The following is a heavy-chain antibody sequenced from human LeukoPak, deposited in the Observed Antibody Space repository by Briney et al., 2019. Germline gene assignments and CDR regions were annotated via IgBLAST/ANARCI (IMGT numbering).Heavy chain of an antibody. CDR2: SRISDDST. Sequence: GGSLRLSCVASRFTFSRHTTHAMRWVRQAPGKGLEWVSSSRISDDSTFYADSVKGRFTISRDSSMNTVYLQMNSLRAEDTAIYYCASDSSLSEAGLRYWHFDLWGRGSLVTVSS. CDR1: RFTFSRHTTHA. CDR3: ASDSSLSEAGLRYWHFDL. D-gene: IGHD6-19*01. V-gene: IGHV3-23*01. J-gene: IGHJ2*01.